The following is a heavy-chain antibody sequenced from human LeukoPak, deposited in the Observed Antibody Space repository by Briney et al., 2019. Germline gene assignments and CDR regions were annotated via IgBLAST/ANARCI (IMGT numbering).Heavy chain of an antibody. CDR3: ATDYYGSGSLYDY. J-gene: IGHJ4*02. Sequence: ASVKVSCKASAYTFTSYGISWVRQAPGQGLEWMGGFDPEDGETIYAQKFQGRVTMTEDTSTDTAYMELSSLRSEDTAVYYCATDYYGSGSLYDYWGQGTLVTVSS. V-gene: IGHV1-24*01. D-gene: IGHD3-10*01. CDR2: FDPEDGET. CDR1: AYTFTSYG.